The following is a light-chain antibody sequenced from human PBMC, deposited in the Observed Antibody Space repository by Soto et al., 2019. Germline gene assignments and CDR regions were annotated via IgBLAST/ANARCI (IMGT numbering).Light chain of an antibody. Sequence: DIQMTQSPSTLSASVGDRVTITCRASQSISSWLAWYQQKPGKAPKLLIYKASSLESGVRSRFSGSGSGTEFTLTISSLQPDDFATYYCQQYNSYSTFGQGTKVEIK. V-gene: IGKV1-5*03. J-gene: IGKJ1*01. CDR1: QSISSW. CDR2: KAS. CDR3: QQYNSYST.